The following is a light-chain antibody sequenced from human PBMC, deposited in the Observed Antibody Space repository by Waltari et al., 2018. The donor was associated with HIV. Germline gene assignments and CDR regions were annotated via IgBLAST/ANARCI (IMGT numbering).Light chain of an antibody. V-gene: IGKV1-39*01. CDR3: QQSFSSPT. CDR1: QNIGTY. CDR2: RAS. J-gene: IGKJ3*01. Sequence: DIQMTQSPPAMSASVGGRVIITCRASQNIGTYLNWYQQKPGEAPKALIYRASTLQSGVSSRFSGSGSGTEFTLTITSLQSEDFATYICQQSFSSPTFGPGTKLEI.